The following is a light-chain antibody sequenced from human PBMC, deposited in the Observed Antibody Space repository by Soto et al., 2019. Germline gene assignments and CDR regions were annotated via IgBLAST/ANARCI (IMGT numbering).Light chain of an antibody. J-gene: IGLJ2*01. Sequence: QSVLTQPPSASGTPGQRVTISCSGSSPNIGSNTVNWYQQLPGTAPKLLIYSNNQRPSGVPDRFSGSKSGTSASLAISGLQSEHEDDYYCAAWDDSLNGAVFGGGTKMTVL. CDR1: SPNIGSNT. CDR3: AAWDDSLNGAV. V-gene: IGLV1-44*01. CDR2: SNN.